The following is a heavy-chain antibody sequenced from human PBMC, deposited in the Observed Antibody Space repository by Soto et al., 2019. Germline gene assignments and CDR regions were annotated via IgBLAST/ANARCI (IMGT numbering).Heavy chain of an antibody. CDR1: GGSISSSSYY. D-gene: IGHD6-19*01. V-gene: IGHV4-39*07. CDR2: IYYSGST. Sequence: SETLSLTCTVSGGSISSSSYYWGWIRQPPGKGLEWIGSIYYSGSTYYNPSLKSRVTISVDTSKNQFSLNVNSVTAADTAIYYCAGTLAVPGTGRFDCWGQGALVTVSS. J-gene: IGHJ4*02. CDR3: AGTLAVPGTGRFDC.